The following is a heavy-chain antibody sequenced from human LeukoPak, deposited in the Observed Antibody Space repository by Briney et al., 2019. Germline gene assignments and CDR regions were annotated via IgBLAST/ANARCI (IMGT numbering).Heavy chain of an antibody. CDR1: GFTVSSNY. J-gene: IGHJ4*02. Sequence: PGGSLRLSCAASGFTVSSNYMSWVRQAPGKGLEWVSVIYSGGSTYYADSVKGRFTISRDNFKNTLYLQMNSLRAEDTAVYYCAKDPHSGSYPYYFDYWGQGTLVTVSS. D-gene: IGHD1-26*01. CDR3: AKDPHSGSYPYYFDY. V-gene: IGHV3-53*01. CDR2: IYSGGST.